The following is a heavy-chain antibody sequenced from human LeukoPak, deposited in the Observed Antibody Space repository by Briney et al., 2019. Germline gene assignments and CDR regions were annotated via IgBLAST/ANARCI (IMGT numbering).Heavy chain of an antibody. CDR3: ARDHDGDYFFDY. J-gene: IGHJ4*02. D-gene: IGHD4-17*01. CDR2: IYYSGST. Sequence: NTLETLSLTCTVSGGSISNYYWTWIRQPPGKGLEWVGYIYYSGSTNYNPSLKSRVTVSVDTSKNQFSLKLSSVTAADTAVYYCARDHDGDYFFDYWGQGTLVTVSS. V-gene: IGHV4-59*12. CDR1: GGSISNYY.